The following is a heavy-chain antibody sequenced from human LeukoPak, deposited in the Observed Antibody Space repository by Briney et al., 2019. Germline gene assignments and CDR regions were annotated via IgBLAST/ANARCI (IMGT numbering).Heavy chain of an antibody. CDR1: GFTVSSNY. D-gene: IGHD1-26*01. CDR2: ISGSGGST. CDR3: AKDLKSGSVRYYFDY. J-gene: IGHJ4*02. Sequence: GGSLRLSCAASGFTVSSNYMSWVRQAPGKGLEWVSTISGSGGSTYYADSVKGRFTISRDNSKNTLYLQMNSLRAEDTAVYYCAKDLKSGSVRYYFDYWGQGTLVTVSS. V-gene: IGHV3-23*01.